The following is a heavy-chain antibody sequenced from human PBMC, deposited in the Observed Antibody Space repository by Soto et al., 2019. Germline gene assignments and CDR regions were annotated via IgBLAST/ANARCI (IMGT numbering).Heavy chain of an antibody. Sequence: QVQLQESGPGLVKPSETLSLTCTVSGSSVSSGSYYWSWIRQPPGKGLEWIGYIYYSGSTNYNPSLKSRVTISVDTSKNQISLKLSSVTAADTAVYYCARETRYYDFWSGYPSDYYYGMDVWGQGTTVTVSS. V-gene: IGHV4-61*01. J-gene: IGHJ6*02. CDR2: IYYSGST. CDR3: ARETRYYDFWSGYPSDYYYGMDV. CDR1: GSSVSSGSYY. D-gene: IGHD3-3*01.